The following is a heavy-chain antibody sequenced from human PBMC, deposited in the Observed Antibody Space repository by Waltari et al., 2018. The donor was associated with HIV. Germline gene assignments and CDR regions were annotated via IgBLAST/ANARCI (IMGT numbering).Heavy chain of an antibody. J-gene: IGHJ6*02. V-gene: IGHV6-1*01. CDR2: TYFRYKWYY. CDR3: TGGGYENSWWPHDDAFNGLEL. Sequence: VQLQESGPGLVKPSQNVSLTCAVSGERITNQYFAFDWTRQSPSRGLEWLGRTYFRYKWYYEHAKSLTGRLHISVDTSKNQVSLQMDSVTHEDTAIYFCTGGGYENSWWPHDDAFNGLELWGQGTPVIVSS. D-gene: IGHD2-8*02. CDR1: GERITNQYFA.